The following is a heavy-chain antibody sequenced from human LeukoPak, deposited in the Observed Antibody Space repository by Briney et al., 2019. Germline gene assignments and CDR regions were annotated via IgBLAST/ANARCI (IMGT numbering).Heavy chain of an antibody. D-gene: IGHD4-23*01. CDR2: IYTSGST. Sequence: PSETLSLTCTVSGGSISSYYWSWIRQPAGKGLGWIGRIYTSGSTNYNPSLKSRVTMSVDTSKNQFSLKLSSVTAADTAVYYCARDGKGSDYWGQGTLVTVSS. CDR3: ARDGKGSDY. CDR1: GGSISSYY. J-gene: IGHJ4*02. V-gene: IGHV4-4*07.